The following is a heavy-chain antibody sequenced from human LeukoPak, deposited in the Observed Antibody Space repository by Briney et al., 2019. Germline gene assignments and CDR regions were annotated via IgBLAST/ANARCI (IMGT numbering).Heavy chain of an antibody. J-gene: IGHJ6*02. CDR1: GFTFSSHA. CDR3: AKVIAVAGTFVYYYYYGMDV. V-gene: IGHV3-23*01. CDR2: ISGSGGST. Sequence: AGGSLRLSCTASGFTFSSHAMSWVRQAPGKGLEWVSAISGSGGSTYYADSVKGRFTISRDNSKNTLYLQMNSLRAEDTAVYYCAKVIAVAGTFVYYYYYGMDVWGQGTAVTVSS. D-gene: IGHD6-19*01.